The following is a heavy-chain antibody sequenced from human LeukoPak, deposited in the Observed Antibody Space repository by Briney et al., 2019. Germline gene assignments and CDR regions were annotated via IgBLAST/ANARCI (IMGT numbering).Heavy chain of an antibody. D-gene: IGHD1-1*01. CDR3: AKGNVYMDV. CDR2: IPRTGSST. CDR1: GFTFSDYG. V-gene: IGHV3-30*02. Sequence: GGSLRLSCAASGFTFSDYGMHWVRQAPGKGLELVTFIPRTGSSTYYADSVKGRFTISRDNSKNTLYLQMNSLRAEDTAVYYCAKGNVYMDVWGKGTTVTVSS. J-gene: IGHJ6*03.